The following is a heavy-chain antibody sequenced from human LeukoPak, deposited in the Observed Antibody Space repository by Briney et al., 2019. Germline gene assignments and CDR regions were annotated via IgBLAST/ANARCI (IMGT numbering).Heavy chain of an antibody. CDR3: ARESVDYYDSSGYSNWFDP. J-gene: IGHJ5*02. D-gene: IGHD3-22*01. Sequence: GRSLRLSCAASGFTFSSYAMHWVRQAPGKGLEWVAVISYDGSNKYYADSVKGRFTISRDNSKNTLYLQMNSPRAEDTAVYYCARESVDYYDSSGYSNWFDPWGQGTLVTVSS. CDR2: ISYDGSNK. V-gene: IGHV3-30-3*01. CDR1: GFTFSSYA.